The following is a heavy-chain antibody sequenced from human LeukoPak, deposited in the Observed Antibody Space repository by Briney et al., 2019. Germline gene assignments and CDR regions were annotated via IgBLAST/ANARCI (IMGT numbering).Heavy chain of an antibody. D-gene: IGHD3-22*01. V-gene: IGHV3-74*01. Sequence: GGSLRLSCAASGFTFSDYWIHWVRQAPGKGLVWVSRINTDGSITSYADSVKGRFTISRDNAKNTLYLQMNSLRAEDTAVYYCARGGYYDSSGYYTIDYWGQGTLVTVSS. CDR3: ARGGYYDSSGYYTIDY. J-gene: IGHJ4*02. CDR2: INTDGSIT. CDR1: GFTFSDYW.